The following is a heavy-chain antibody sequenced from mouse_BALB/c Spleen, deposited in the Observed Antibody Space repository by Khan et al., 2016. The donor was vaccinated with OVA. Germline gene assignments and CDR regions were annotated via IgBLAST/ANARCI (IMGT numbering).Heavy chain of an antibody. V-gene: IGHV1-31*01. CDR3: VRDYRYYVDY. Sequence: EVQLLESGPELVKPGASMKISCKASGYSFTSYTMNWVKQSHGKNLDWIGLINPYNGVTSYNQKFKGKATLTVDKSSSTAYMELLSLTSEDSAVYYWVRDYRYYVDYWGQGTTLAVSS. CDR2: INPYNGVT. CDR1: GYSFTSYT. J-gene: IGHJ2*01. D-gene: IGHD2-12*01.